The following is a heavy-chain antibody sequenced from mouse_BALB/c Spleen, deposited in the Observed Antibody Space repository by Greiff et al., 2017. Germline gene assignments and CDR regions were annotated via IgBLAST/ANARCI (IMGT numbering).Heavy chain of an antibody. CDR2: ISNGGGST. V-gene: IGHV5-12-2*01. Sequence: EVNLVESGGGLVQPGGSLKLSCAASGFTFSSYTMSWVRQTPEKRLEWVAYISNGGGSTYYPDTVKGRFTISRDNAKNTLYLQMSSLKSEDTAMYYCARHDGYYAMDYWGQGTSVTVSS. CDR1: GFTFSSYT. J-gene: IGHJ4*01. D-gene: IGHD2-3*01. CDR3: ARHDGYYAMDY.